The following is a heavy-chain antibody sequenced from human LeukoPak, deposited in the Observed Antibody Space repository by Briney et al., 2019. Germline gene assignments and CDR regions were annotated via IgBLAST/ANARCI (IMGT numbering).Heavy chain of an antibody. CDR1: GFTVSSNY. D-gene: IGHD4-17*01. Sequence: GGSLRLSCAASGFTVSSNYMSWVRQAPGKGLEWVSVIYSGGSTYYADSVKGRFTISRDNSKNTLYLQMDSLRADDTAIYYCAKSLSGGRTTVTIYGMDVWGQGTTVTVSS. V-gene: IGHV3-53*01. CDR2: IYSGGST. J-gene: IGHJ6*02. CDR3: AKSLSGGRTTVTIYGMDV.